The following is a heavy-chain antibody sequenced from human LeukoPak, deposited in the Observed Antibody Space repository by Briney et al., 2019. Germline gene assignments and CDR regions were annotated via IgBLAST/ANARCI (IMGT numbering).Heavy chain of an antibody. CDR2: IYYSGST. CDR3: ARSQLGLDY. CDR1: GGSISSYY. V-gene: IGHV4-59*01. Sequence: PSQTLSLTCTVSGGSISSYYWSWIRQPPGKGLEWIGYIYYSGSTNYNPSLKSRVTISVDTSKNQFSLKLSSVTAADTAVYYCARSQLGLDYWGQGTLVTVSS. D-gene: IGHD1-1*01. J-gene: IGHJ4*02.